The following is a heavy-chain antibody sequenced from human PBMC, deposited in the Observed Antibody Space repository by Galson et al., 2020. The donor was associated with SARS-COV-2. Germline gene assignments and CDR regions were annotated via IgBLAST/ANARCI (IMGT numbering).Heavy chain of an antibody. Sequence: QLGESLKISCAASGFTFSSYGMHWVRQAPGKGLEWVAVIWYDGSNKYYADSVKGRFTISRDNSKNTLYLQMNSLRAEDTAVYYCAKDFPDSSGWYGGFDYWGQGTLVTVSS. CDR2: IWYDGSNK. CDR1: GFTFSSYG. J-gene: IGHJ4*02. CDR3: AKDFPDSSGWYGGFDY. D-gene: IGHD6-19*01. V-gene: IGHV3-33*06.